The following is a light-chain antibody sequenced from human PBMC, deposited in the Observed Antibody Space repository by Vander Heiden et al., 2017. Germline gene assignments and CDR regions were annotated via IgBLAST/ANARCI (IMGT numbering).Light chain of an antibody. Sequence: AIRMTQSPSSFSASTGDRVTISCRASQSISTNLAWYQQKPGKAPRLVIYAASTLHSGVPSRFSGSGSGTEFTLTISCLQSEDFAAYYCQQYYKYPYTFGGGTKLEIK. CDR1: QSISTN. J-gene: IGKJ4*01. CDR2: AAS. V-gene: IGKV1-8*01. CDR3: QQYYKYPYT.